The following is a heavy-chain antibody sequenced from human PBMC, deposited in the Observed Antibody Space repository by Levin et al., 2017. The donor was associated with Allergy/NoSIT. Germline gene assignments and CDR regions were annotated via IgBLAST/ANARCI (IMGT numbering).Heavy chain of an antibody. V-gene: IGHV3-21*01. D-gene: IGHD6-6*01. J-gene: IGHJ4*02. CDR1: GFTFTAYN. CDR2: ISSGRTYM. CDR3: ARGYASSAGDF. Sequence: GESLKISCAASGFTFTAYNMNWVRQAPGKGLEWVSSISSGRTYMYYADSVKGRFTISRDNAKNSLYLQMNSLRAEDTAVYYCARGYASSAGDFWGQGTLVTVSS.